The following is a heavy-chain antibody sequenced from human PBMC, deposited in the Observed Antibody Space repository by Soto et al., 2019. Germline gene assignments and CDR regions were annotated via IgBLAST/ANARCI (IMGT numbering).Heavy chain of an antibody. CDR1: GASIGSGGW. D-gene: IGHD1-1*01. CDR2: IFHDGNT. V-gene: IGHV4-4*02. J-gene: IGHJ5*02. CDR3: ARREGWNWPDQ. Sequence: QVHLQESGPGLVKPSETLSLTCAVSGASIGSGGWWRWVCLPPGKGLAWFTDIFHDGNTNYSPSHKSRVTMSVEKSQTQCAVNVYSVTAANSAVYYWARREGWNWPDQWGQGTLVIVSS.